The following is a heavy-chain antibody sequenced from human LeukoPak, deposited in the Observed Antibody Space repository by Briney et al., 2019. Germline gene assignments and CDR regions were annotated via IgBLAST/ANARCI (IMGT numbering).Heavy chain of an antibody. CDR1: GFNFEEYA. Sequence: PGRSLRLSCAASGFNFEEYAMHWVRQTPGKGLEWVSDISWNSDTTAYADLVKGRFTISRDNAKNSLYLQMNSLRIEDTALYYCAKAGCSSTTCYDNSWGQGTLVTVSS. V-gene: IGHV3-9*01. D-gene: IGHD2-2*01. J-gene: IGHJ4*02. CDR3: AKAGCSSTTCYDNS. CDR2: ISWNSDTT.